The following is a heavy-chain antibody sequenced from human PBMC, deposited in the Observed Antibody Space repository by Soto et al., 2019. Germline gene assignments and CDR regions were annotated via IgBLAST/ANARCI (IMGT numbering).Heavy chain of an antibody. D-gene: IGHD5-12*01. CDR3: ARDTSGYDVFYYYMDV. CDR1: GGTFSSYT. J-gene: IGHJ6*03. CDR2: IIPILGIA. V-gene: IGHV1-69*04. Sequence: GASVKVSCKASGGTFSSYTISWVRQAPGQGLEWMGRIIPILGIANYAQKFQGRVTITADKSTSTAYMELSSLRAEDTAVYYCARDTSGYDVFYYYMDVWGKGTTVTVSS.